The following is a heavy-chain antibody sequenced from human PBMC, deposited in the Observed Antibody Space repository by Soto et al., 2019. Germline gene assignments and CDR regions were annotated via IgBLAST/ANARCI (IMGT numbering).Heavy chain of an antibody. CDR1: GFTFSSYA. D-gene: IGHD6-13*01. J-gene: IGHJ6*02. CDR2: ISYDGSNK. CDR3: ARDGSSWYVPDYDYGMDV. Sequence: QVQLVESGGGVVQPGRSLRLSCAASGFTFSSYAMHWVRQAPGKGLEWVAGISYDGSNKYYADSVKGRFTISRDNSKNTLYLQMNSLRAEDTAVYYCARDGSSWYVPDYDYGMDVWGQGTTVTVSS. V-gene: IGHV3-30-3*01.